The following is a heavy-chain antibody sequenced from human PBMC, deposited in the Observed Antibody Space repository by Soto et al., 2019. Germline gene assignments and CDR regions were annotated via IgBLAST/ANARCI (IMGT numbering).Heavy chain of an antibody. J-gene: IGHJ3*02. Sequence: SGPTQENPTDTLTLTCTVSGFSLSNARMGVSWIRQPPGKALEWLAHIFSNDEKSYSTSLKSRLTISKDTSKSQVVLTMTNMDPVDTATYYCARIPKGYYYDSWGAFDIWGQGTMVTVSS. CDR3: ARIPKGYYYDSWGAFDI. V-gene: IGHV2-26*01. CDR2: IFSNDEK. D-gene: IGHD3-22*01. CDR1: GFSLSNARMG.